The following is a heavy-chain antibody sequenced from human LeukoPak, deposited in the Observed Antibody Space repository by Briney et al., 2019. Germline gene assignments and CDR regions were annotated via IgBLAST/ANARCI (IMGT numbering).Heavy chain of an antibody. CDR1: GYTFTGYY. CDR2: INPNSGGT. Sequence: GASVKVSCKASGYTFTGYYMHWVRQAPGQGLEWMGRINPNSGGTNYAQKFQGRVTMTRDTSISTAYMELSRLRSDDTAVYYCAREGGYDSSGYYYGSLVYWGQGTLVTVSS. V-gene: IGHV1-2*06. D-gene: IGHD3-22*01. J-gene: IGHJ4*02. CDR3: AREGGYDSSGYYYGSLVY.